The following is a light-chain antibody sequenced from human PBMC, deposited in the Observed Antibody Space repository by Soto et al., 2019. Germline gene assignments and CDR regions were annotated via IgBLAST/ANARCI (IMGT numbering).Light chain of an antibody. CDR2: GVS. V-gene: IGLV2-14*01. CDR1: SRDVRSYHY. J-gene: IGLJ2*01. Sequence: QSALTPPASVSGSPGQSITISCTGISRDVRSYHYVSWYQHHPGQAPKLLVYGVSNRPSGVSNRFSGSKSANTASLTISGLQAEDEADYYCSTYTSTTPLGVFGGGTKLTVL. CDR3: STYTSTTPLGV.